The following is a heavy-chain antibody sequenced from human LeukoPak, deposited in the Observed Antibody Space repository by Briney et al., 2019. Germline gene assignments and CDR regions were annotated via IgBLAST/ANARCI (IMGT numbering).Heavy chain of an antibody. CDR2: IKPDGSQK. J-gene: IGHJ4*02. Sequence: GGSLRLSCEVSGFSFSTYWMSWVRQAPGKGLEWVANIKPDGSQKYYVDSVKGRFTISRDNAKNSLYLQMNSLRAEDTAVYYCARDRSSSEFDYWGQGTLVTVSS. CDR3: ARDRSSSEFDY. V-gene: IGHV3-7*01. D-gene: IGHD6-6*01. CDR1: GFSFSTYW.